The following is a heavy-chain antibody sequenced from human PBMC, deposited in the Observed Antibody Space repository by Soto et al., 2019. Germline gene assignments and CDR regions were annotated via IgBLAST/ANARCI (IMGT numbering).Heavy chain of an antibody. CDR3: AREDIVVVTATYFDY. Sequence: QLQLQESGPGLVKPSETLSLTCTVSGGSIRSSSYYWGWIRQPPGKGLEWIGSIYYSGSTYYNPSLKSRVTISVDTSKNQFSLKLSSVTAADTAVYYCAREDIVVVTATYFDYWGQGTLVIVSS. CDR2: IYYSGST. J-gene: IGHJ4*02. V-gene: IGHV4-39*02. CDR1: GGSIRSSSYY. D-gene: IGHD2-21*02.